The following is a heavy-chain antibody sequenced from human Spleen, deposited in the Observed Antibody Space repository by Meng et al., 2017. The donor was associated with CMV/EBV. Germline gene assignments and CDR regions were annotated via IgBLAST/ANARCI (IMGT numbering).Heavy chain of an antibody. J-gene: IGHJ5*02. CDR3: ARQRVVATFFDP. CDR2: IDPKSGGT. V-gene: IGHV1-2*06. Sequence: CKTSGYTFNGHYIHWVRQAPGQGLEWMGRIDPKSGGTKYAQKFQGRVTMTRDTSITKAYMEVNRLRSDDTAVYYCARQRVVATFFDPWDQGTLVTVSS. CDR1: GYTFNGHY. D-gene: IGHD5-12*01.